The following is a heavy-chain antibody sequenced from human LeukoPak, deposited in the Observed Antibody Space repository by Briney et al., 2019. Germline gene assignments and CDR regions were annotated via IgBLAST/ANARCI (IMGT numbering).Heavy chain of an antibody. Sequence: SQTLSLTCTVSGGSISTYYWSWIRQPPGKGLEWIGYIYYSGSTNYNPSLKSRVTISVDTSKNQFSLKLSSVTAADTAVYYCARDNYGGNYNGVDVWGQGTTVTVSS. J-gene: IGHJ6*02. CDR3: ARDNYGGNYNGVDV. V-gene: IGHV4-59*01. CDR2: IYYSGST. CDR1: GGSISTYY. D-gene: IGHD4-23*01.